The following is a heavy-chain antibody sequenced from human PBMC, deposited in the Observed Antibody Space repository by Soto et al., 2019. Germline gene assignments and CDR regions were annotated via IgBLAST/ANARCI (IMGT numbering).Heavy chain of an antibody. CDR3: PRVHDFWSGYYGGYYYYYGMDV. Sequence: ASVKVCCKVSGGNFSSYAISWVRQVPGQGREWMGGIIPIFGTANYAQKFQGRVTITADESTSTAYMELGSLRSEDTAVYYCPRVHDFWSGYYGGYYYYYGMDVWGQGTTVTVSS. CDR2: IIPIFGTA. V-gene: IGHV1-69*13. D-gene: IGHD3-3*01. J-gene: IGHJ6*02. CDR1: GGNFSSYA.